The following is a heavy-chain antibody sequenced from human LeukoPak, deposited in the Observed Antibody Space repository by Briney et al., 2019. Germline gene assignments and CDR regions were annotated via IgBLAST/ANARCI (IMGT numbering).Heavy chain of an antibody. J-gene: IGHJ4*02. Sequence: PSETLSLTCTVSGGSISSGGYYWSWIRQPPGKGLEWIGYIYHSGSTYYNPSLKSRVTISVDRSKNQFSLKLSSVTAADTAVYYCARASPDRGFDYWGQGTLVTVSS. CDR2: IYHSGST. CDR1: GGSISSGGYY. V-gene: IGHV4-30-2*01. CDR3: ARASPDRGFDY. D-gene: IGHD3-22*01.